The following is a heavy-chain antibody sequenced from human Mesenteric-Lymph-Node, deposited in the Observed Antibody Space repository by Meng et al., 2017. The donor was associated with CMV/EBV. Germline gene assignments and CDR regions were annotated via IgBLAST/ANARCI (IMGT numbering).Heavy chain of an antibody. V-gene: IGHV1-18*01. Sequence: SGYTFTSYDINWVRQAPGQGLEWMGWISAYNGNTNYAQKLQGRVTMTTDTSTSTAYMELRSLRSDDTAMYYCASGPGIAAAGDLDYWGQGTLVTVSS. J-gene: IGHJ4*02. D-gene: IGHD6-13*01. CDR3: ASGPGIAAAGDLDY. CDR2: ISAYNGNT. CDR1: GYTFTSYD.